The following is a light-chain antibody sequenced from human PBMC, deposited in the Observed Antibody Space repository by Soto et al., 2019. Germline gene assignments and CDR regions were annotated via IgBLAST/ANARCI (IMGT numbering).Light chain of an antibody. J-gene: IGKJ2*01. Sequence: DVHMTQSPSSLSASVGDRFTVTCGTSHIVDTSLNWYQQKPGKAPKLLIYAASSVQSGVPARLSGSGSATFFTLTIHNLQPDDVATYFCQQTHSIPPTFGPGTKVDIK. CDR2: AAS. V-gene: IGKV1-39*01. CDR3: QQTHSIPPT. CDR1: HIVDTS.